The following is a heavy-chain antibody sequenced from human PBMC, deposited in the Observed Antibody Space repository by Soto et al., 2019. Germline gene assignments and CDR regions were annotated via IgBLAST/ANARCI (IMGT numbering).Heavy chain of an antibody. CDR1: GFSVSSKY. J-gene: IGHJ3*01. CDR3: AASVTTAGAYDV. V-gene: IGHV3-53*01. D-gene: IGHD4-17*01. CDR2: IYGPGYT. Sequence: GGSLRLSCAASGFSVSSKYMIWVRQVPGKGLEWVSAIYGPGYTYYPESAGGRFTISRDTSKNTVSLQMSGLRGEDTAVYYCAASVTTAGAYDVWGLGTKVTVSS.